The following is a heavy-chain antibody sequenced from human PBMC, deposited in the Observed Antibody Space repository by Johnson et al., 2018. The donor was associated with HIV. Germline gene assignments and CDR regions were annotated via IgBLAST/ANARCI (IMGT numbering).Heavy chain of an antibody. D-gene: IGHD6-6*01. CDR3: AREYSSLSQGAFDI. J-gene: IGHJ3*02. CDR1: GFTFSSYG. Sequence: VHLVESGGGLVQPGGSLRLSCAASGFTFSSYGMHWVRQAPGKGLEWVAVISYDGSNKYYADSVKGRFTISRDNSKNTLYLQMNSLRAEDTAVYYCAREYSSLSQGAFDIWGQGTMVTVSS. CDR2: ISYDGSNK. V-gene: IGHV3-30*19.